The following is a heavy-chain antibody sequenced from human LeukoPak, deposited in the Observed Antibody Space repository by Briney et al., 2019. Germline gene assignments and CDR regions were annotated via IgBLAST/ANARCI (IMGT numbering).Heavy chain of an antibody. V-gene: IGHV3-30*05. D-gene: IGHD3-22*01. CDR3: AKDEFLAYYYDSSGYYYFDY. J-gene: IGHJ4*02. CDR2: ISYDGNKK. Sequence: GGSLRLSCAASGFTFRDQHMDWVRQAPGKGLEWVAVISYDGNKKYYADSVKGRFTISRDNSKNTLYLQMNSLRAEGTAVYYCAKDEFLAYYYDSSGYYYFDYWGQGTLVTVSS. CDR1: GFTFRDQH.